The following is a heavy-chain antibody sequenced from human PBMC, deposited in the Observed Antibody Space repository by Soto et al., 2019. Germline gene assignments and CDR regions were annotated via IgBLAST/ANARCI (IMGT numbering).Heavy chain of an antibody. Sequence: GESLKISCXGSGYSFTSYWISWVRQMPGKGLGWMGRIDPSDSYTNYSPSFQGHVTISADKSISTAYLQWSSLKASDTAMYYCASDSSGYSVDYWGQGTLVTVSS. J-gene: IGHJ4*02. D-gene: IGHD3-22*01. V-gene: IGHV5-10-1*01. CDR2: IDPSDSYT. CDR3: ASDSSGYSVDY. CDR1: GYSFTSYW.